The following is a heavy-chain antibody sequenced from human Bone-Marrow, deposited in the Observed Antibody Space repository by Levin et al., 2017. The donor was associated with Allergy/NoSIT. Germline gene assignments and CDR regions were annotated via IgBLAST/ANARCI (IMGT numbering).Heavy chain of an antibody. J-gene: IGHJ6*02. V-gene: IGHV1-18*01. Sequence: GESLKISCKASGYTFDTYDISWVRQAPGQGLEWMGWISVYNGNTKYVEKLQGRVTMTADTSTSTAYMELRSLTSDDTAVYYCARESCSVVVPGATHCPPDYHYGMDVWGQGTTVIVSS. D-gene: IGHD2-2*01. CDR1: GYTFDTYD. CDR3: ARESCSVVVPGATHCPPDYHYGMDV. CDR2: ISVYNGNT.